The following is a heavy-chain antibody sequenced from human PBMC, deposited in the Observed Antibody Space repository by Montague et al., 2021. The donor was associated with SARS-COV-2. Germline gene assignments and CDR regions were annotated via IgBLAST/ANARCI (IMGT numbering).Heavy chain of an antibody. V-gene: IGHV4-59*11. Sequence: SETLSLTCTVSGGSMSDHYWSWIQQPPGKGLEWLAYIYYSGGINSNASLQSRVSMSVDTSKNQFSLRLTSVTAADTAVYYCARAVYFRRAVNWFDPWGQGTLVTVSS. J-gene: IGHJ5*02. CDR1: GGSMSDHY. CDR2: IYYSGGI. D-gene: IGHD2/OR15-2a*01. CDR3: ARAVYFRRAVNWFDP.